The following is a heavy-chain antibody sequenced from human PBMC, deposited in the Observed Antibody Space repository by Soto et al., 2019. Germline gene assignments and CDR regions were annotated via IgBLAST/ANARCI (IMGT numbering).Heavy chain of an antibody. CDR3: ATGGYCSSTSCDRYDGFDP. CDR2: VDPEDGET. Sequence: ASVNVSCAVAGYTLTELSMHWVRQAPGKGLDWMGGVDPEDGETIYARKFQGKVTMIEDTSTDTVYMDLRSLSSKDTAAYYCATGGYCSSTSCDRYDGFDPSGQGTLVTV. D-gene: IGHD2-2*02. V-gene: IGHV1-24*01. CDR1: GYTLTELS. J-gene: IGHJ5*02.